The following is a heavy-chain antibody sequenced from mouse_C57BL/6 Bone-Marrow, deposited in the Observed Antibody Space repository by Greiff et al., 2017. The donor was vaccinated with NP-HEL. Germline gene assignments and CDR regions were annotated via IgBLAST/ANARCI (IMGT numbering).Heavy chain of an antibody. CDR2: IYPRSGNT. J-gene: IGHJ4*01. D-gene: IGHD2-2*01. V-gene: IGHV1-81*01. CDR1: GYTFTSYG. Sequence: QVQLQQSGAELARPGASVKLSCKASGYTFTSYGISWVKQRPGQGLEWIGEIYPRSGNTYYNEKFKGKATLTADKSSSTAYMELRSLTSEDAAVYFCARGTMVTTGGYAMDYWGQGTSVTVSS. CDR3: ARGTMVTTGGYAMDY.